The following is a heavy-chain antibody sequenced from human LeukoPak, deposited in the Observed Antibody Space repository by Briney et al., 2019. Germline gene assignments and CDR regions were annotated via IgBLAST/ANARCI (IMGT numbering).Heavy chain of an antibody. Sequence: PGGSLRLSCAASGFTFDDYTMHWVRQAPGKGLERVSLISWDGGSTYYADSVKGRFTISRDNSKNSLYLQMNSLRTEDTALYYCAKDSVSSGWSEYFQHWGQGTLVTVSS. V-gene: IGHV3-43*01. CDR2: ISWDGGST. CDR1: GFTFDDYT. D-gene: IGHD6-19*01. CDR3: AKDSVSSGWSEYFQH. J-gene: IGHJ1*01.